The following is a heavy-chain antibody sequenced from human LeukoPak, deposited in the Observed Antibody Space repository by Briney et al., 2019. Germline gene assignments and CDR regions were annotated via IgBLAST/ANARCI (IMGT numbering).Heavy chain of an antibody. Sequence: PGRSLRLSCAAPGFTFSSYWMSWVRQAPGKGLEWVANIKQDGSEKYYVDSVRGRFTISRDNAKNSLYLQMNSLRAEDTAVYYCARVSESGSYFFRYNWFDPWGQGTLVTVSS. V-gene: IGHV3-7*01. J-gene: IGHJ5*02. CDR3: ARVSESGSYFFRYNWFDP. CDR2: IKQDGSEK. CDR1: GFTFSSYW. D-gene: IGHD1-26*01.